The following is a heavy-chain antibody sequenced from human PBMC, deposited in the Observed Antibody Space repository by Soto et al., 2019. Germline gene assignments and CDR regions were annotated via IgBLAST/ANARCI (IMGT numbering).Heavy chain of an antibody. CDR1: PFTFSDFA. D-gene: IGHD2-21*01. Sequence: CRRLSGSAAPFTFSDFAMHWGSQAPGKGLEYVSTSSTDGGSTYSVDSVRARFTLSRENSKTTLYLQMTSLSPDDKGVYYCAKTRIAVRATMAYSSGMDVWDRGAKVIVSS. J-gene: IGHJ6*02. CDR3: AKTRIAVRATMAYSSGMDV. V-gene: IGHV3-64D*09. CDR2: SSTDGGST.